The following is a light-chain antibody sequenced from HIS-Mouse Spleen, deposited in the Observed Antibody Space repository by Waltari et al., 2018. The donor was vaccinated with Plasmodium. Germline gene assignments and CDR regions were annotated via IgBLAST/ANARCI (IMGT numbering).Light chain of an antibody. J-gene: IGLJ3*02. Sequence: QSALTQPASVSGSPGQSITISCPGTRSDVGSYNLVSWYQQPPGKAPKLMIYEGSKRPSGVSNRFSGSKSGNTASLTISGLQAEDEADYYCCSYAGSSTNWVFGGGTKLTVL. CDR2: EGS. V-gene: IGLV2-23*01. CDR1: RSDVGSYNL. CDR3: CSYAGSSTNWV.